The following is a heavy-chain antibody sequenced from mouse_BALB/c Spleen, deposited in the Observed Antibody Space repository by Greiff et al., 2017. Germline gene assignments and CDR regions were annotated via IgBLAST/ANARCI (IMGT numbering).Heavy chain of an antibody. J-gene: IGHJ4*01. CDR1: GYSFTSYW. D-gene: IGHD1-3*01. V-gene: IGHV1S127*01. Sequence: QVQLLQSGPQLVRPGASVKISCKASGYSFTSYWMHWVKQRPGQGLEWIGMIDPSDSGTRLNQKFKDKATLTVDKSSSTAYMQLSSPTSEDSAVYYCSSDLLKRYAALDYWGQGTSVTVS. CDR2: IDPSDSGT. CDR3: SSDLLKRYAALDY.